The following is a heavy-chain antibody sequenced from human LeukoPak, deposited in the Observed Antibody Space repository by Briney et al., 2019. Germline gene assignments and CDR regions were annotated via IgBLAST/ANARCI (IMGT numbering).Heavy chain of an antibody. CDR2: INHSGST. D-gene: IGHD3-10*01. V-gene: IGHV4-34*01. J-gene: IGHJ6*04. CDR1: GVSLSGYY. Sequence: SETLSLTHAVYGVSLSGYYWSWLPQPPGKGLEWIGEINHSGSTNYNPSLKSRDTISIDTSKKHLSLTLSSVTPAHTGVYYCARENYYGSGSYDPCFFFVMDVGGEGTTVTVPS. CDR3: ARENYYGSGSYDPCFFFVMDV.